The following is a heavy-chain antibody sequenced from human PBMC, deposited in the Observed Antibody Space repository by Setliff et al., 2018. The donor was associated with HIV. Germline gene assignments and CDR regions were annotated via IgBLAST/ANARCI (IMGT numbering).Heavy chain of an antibody. CDR1: GGSIDSTDYY. V-gene: IGHV4-39*07. J-gene: IGHJ6*02. Sequence: SETLSLTCTVSGGSIDSTDYYWGWIRQPPGKGLEWIGSIFYSGRTTYNPSLRSRVTISVDKSKSQFSLKLNSVTAADTAVYYCARVRGRYYYHYAMDVWGQGTTVTVSS. CDR2: IFYSGRT. CDR3: ARVRGRYYYHYAMDV. D-gene: IGHD3-10*01.